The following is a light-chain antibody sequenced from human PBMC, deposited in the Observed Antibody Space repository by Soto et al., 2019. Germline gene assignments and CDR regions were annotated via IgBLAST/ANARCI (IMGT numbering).Light chain of an antibody. Sequence: QSVLTQPPSASGSPGQSVTISCTGTSSDIGHYSSVSWHQQHPGKAPKLIIYEVAKRPSGVPDRFSGSKSGNTASLTVSGIQAEDEADYYCSSYAGSNNLVFGGGTKLTVL. V-gene: IGLV2-8*01. CDR3: SSYAGSNNLV. CDR1: SSDIGHYSS. CDR2: EVA. J-gene: IGLJ2*01.